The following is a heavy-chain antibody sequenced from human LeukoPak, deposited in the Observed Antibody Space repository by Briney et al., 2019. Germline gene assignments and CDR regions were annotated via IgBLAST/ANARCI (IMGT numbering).Heavy chain of an antibody. Sequence: PGGSLTLACAASGITLNGNVMSWVRQAPGKGLEWVSIITGDGRTSYADSVRGRLTISRDTSKNTLYLQLSSLRAEDTAVYYCAKDYCSGGSCYPYYFDYWGQGTLVTVSS. CDR2: ITGDGRT. D-gene: IGHD2-15*01. CDR3: AKDYCSGGSCYPYYFDY. CDR1: GITLNGNV. J-gene: IGHJ4*02. V-gene: IGHV3-23*01.